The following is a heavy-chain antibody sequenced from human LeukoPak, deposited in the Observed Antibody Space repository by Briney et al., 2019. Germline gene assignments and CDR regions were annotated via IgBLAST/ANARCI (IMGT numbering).Heavy chain of an antibody. CDR1: RYTFTGYY. Sequence: ASVKVSCKASRYTFTGYYMHWVRQAPGQGLEWMGWINPNSGGTNYAQKFQGRDTMTRDTSISTAYMELSTLRSDDTAVYYCARGGYDILTGTYYFDYWGQGTLVTVSS. J-gene: IGHJ4*02. CDR3: ARGGYDILTGTYYFDY. D-gene: IGHD3-9*01. V-gene: IGHV1-2*02. CDR2: INPNSGGT.